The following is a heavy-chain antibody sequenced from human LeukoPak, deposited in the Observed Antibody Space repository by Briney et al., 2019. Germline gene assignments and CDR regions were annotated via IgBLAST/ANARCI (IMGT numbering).Heavy chain of an antibody. V-gene: IGHV4-59*01. J-gene: IGHJ6*02. CDR2: MYYSGRT. CDR3: ARTFSKSYCYYGMDV. Sequence: PSETLSDTCTVSGGSISSYYWSWIRQPPGKGLEWIGYMYYSGRTNYNPSLKSRVTISVDTSKNQFSLKLSSVTAADTAVYYCARTFSKSYCYYGMDVWGQGTTVTVSS. CDR1: GGSISSYY. D-gene: IGHD3-16*01.